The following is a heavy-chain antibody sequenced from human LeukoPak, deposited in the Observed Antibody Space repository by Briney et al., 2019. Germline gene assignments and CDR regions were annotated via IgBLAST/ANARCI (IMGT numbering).Heavy chain of an antibody. CDR1: EYIFTDYY. CDR3: ARGGDNYDILTQ. CDR2: INPHSGGT. Sequence: ASVKVSRKASEYIFTDYYIHWVRQAPGQGLEWMGWINPHSGGTNYAQNFQDRVTMTGDTSISTAYMGLSRLISDDTAIYYCARGGDNYDILTQWGQGTLVTVSS. J-gene: IGHJ4*02. V-gene: IGHV1-2*02. D-gene: IGHD3-9*01.